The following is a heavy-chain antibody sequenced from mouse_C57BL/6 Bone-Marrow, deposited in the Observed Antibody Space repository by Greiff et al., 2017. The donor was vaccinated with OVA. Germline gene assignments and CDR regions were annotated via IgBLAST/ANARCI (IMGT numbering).Heavy chain of an antibody. J-gene: IGHJ2*01. CDR1: GYAFSSSW. CDR2: IYPGDGDT. D-gene: IGHD2-3*01. Sequence: QVQLQQSGPELVKPGASVKISCKASGYAFSSSWMNWVKQRPGKGLEWIGRIYPGDGDTNYNGKFKGKATLTADKSSSTAYMQLSSLTSEDSAVYCGARHEDGYYGAYVDYWGQGTTLTVSS. V-gene: IGHV1-82*01. CDR3: ARHEDGYYGAYVDY.